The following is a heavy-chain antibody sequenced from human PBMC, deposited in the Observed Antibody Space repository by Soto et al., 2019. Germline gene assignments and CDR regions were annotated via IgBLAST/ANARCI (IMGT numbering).Heavy chain of an antibody. Sequence: GGSLRLSCAASGFTFSSYGMHWVRQAPGKGLEWVAVIWYDGRNKYYADSVKGRFTISRDNSKNTLYLQMNSLRAEDTAVYYCAGRSGVTGSMPYYYYYYMDVWGKGTTVTVSS. V-gene: IGHV3-33*01. CDR1: GFTFSSYG. J-gene: IGHJ6*03. CDR2: IWYDGRNK. CDR3: AGRSGVTGSMPYYYYYYMDV. D-gene: IGHD2-2*01.